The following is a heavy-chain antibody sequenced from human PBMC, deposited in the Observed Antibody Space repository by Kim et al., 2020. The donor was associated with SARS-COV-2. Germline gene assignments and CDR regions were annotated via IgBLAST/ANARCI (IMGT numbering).Heavy chain of an antibody. CDR1: GGSISSYY. J-gene: IGHJ4*02. Sequence: SETLSLTCTVSGGSISSYYWSWFRQPPGKGLEWIGYIYYSGSTNYNPSLKSRVTISVDTSKNQFSLNLSSVTAADTAVYYCASHSAKVDRYFDYWGQATMVTVSS. CDR2: IYYSGST. D-gene: IGHD5-12*01. V-gene: IGHV4-59*01. CDR3: ASHSAKVDRYFDY.